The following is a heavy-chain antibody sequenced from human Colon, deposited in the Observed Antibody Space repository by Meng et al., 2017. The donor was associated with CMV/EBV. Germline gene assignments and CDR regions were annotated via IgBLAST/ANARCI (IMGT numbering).Heavy chain of an antibody. V-gene: IGHV1-46*01. CDR2: VSLIGERP. D-gene: IGHD3-10*01. Sequence: ASVKVSCKASGNILSGDYIHWVRQAPGQGLDWVGMVSLIGERPKYAQKFQGRVTMTRDTSTSTVYMELSSLRSEDTAVYYCARESGDGSGRRDWFDPWGQGTLVTVSS. CDR1: GNILSGDY. J-gene: IGHJ5*02. CDR3: ARESGDGSGRRDWFDP.